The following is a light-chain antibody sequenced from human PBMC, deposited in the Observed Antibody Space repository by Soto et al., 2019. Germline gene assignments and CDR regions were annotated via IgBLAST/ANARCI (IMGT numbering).Light chain of an antibody. CDR2: SNS. J-gene: IGLJ2*01. Sequence: QSVLTQPPSASGTPGQRVTISCSGSSSSIGSNVVKWYQQLPGTAPKLLIHSNSERPSGVPDRFSGSKSGTSASLAISGLQSDDEADYYCAAWDDSLNAPVFGGGTKLTVL. V-gene: IGLV1-44*01. CDR3: AAWDDSLNAPV. CDR1: SSSIGSNV.